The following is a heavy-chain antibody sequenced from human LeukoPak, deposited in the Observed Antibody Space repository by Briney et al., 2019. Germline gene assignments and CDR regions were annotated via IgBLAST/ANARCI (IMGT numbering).Heavy chain of an antibody. D-gene: IGHD5-18*01. Sequence: PSETLSLTCAVYGGSFSGYYWSWIRQPPGKGLEWIGEINHSGSTNYNPSLKSRVTISVDTSKNQFSLKLSSVTAADTAVYYCARCRHGYSYGRGYYYYYMDVWGKGTTVTISS. CDR3: ARCRHGYSYGRGYYYYYMDV. V-gene: IGHV4-34*01. J-gene: IGHJ6*03. CDR1: GGSFSGYY. CDR2: INHSGST.